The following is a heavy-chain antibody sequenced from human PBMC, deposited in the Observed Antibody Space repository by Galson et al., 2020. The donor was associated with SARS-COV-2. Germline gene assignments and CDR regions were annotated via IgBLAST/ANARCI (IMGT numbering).Heavy chain of an antibody. D-gene: IGHD2-2*01. CDR2: ISGGGSST. Sequence: GESLKISCVASGFSFSSYAMSWVRQSPGKGLEWVSIISGGGSSTYYADSVRGRFTISRDNSKNTLYLQMNSLRAEDTALYYCAKDEPADYFDYWGQGSLVTVS. CDR1: GFSFSSYA. V-gene: IGHV3-23*01. J-gene: IGHJ4*02. CDR3: AKDEPADYFDY.